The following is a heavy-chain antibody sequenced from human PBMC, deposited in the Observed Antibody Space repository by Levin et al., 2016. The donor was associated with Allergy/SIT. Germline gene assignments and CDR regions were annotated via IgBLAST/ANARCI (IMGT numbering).Heavy chain of an antibody. D-gene: IGHD3-16*02. V-gene: IGHV4-34*01. CDR2: INHSGST. J-gene: IGHJ4*02. Sequence: GSLRLSCAVYGGSFSGYYWSWIRQPPGKGLEWIGEINHSGSTNYNPSLKSRVTISVDTSKNQFSLKLSSVTAADTAVYYCARERPHAVWGSYRNLDYWGQGTLVTVSS. CDR3: ARERPHAVWGSYRNLDY. CDR1: GGSFSGYY.